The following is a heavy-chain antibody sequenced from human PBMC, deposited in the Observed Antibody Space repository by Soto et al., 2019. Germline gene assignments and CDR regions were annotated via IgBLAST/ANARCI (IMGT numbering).Heavy chain of an antibody. Sequence: QVQLVQSGAEVKKPGSSVKVSCKASGGTFSSYAISWVRQAPGQGLEWMGGIIPIFGTANYAQKFQGRVTITADESTSTAYMELSILRSEDTAVYYCAREEYSSSSYYYYYYGMDVWGQGTTVTVAS. CDR2: IIPIFGTA. CDR3: AREEYSSSSYYYYYYGMDV. V-gene: IGHV1-69*01. CDR1: GGTFSSYA. J-gene: IGHJ6*02. D-gene: IGHD6-6*01.